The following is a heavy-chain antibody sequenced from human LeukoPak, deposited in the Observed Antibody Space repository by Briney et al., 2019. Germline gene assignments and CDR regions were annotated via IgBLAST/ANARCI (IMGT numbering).Heavy chain of an antibody. Sequence: PSETLSLTCTVSGGSLNSYYWSWIRQPPGKGLEWIGYIYYSGSTNYNPSLKSRVTISVDPSKNQFSLKLSSVTAADTAVYYCARGAPYYYDSSGYLFDYWGQGTLVTVSS. CDR1: GGSLNSYY. CDR3: ARGAPYYYDSSGYLFDY. V-gene: IGHV4-59*01. J-gene: IGHJ4*02. CDR2: IYYSGST. D-gene: IGHD3-22*01.